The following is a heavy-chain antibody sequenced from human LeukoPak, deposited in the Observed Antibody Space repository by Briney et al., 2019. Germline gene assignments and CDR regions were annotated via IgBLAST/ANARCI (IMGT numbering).Heavy chain of an antibody. J-gene: IGHJ4*02. Sequence: GESLKISCEGSGYSFTSYWIAWVRRMPGKGLEWMGIIYPGDSDTRYSPSFQGQVTISADKTISTAYLQWSSLKASDTAMYYCARHDSSWPGGYWGQGTLVTVSS. CDR3: ARHDSSWPGGY. D-gene: IGHD6-13*01. CDR1: GYSFTSYW. CDR2: IYPGDSDT. V-gene: IGHV5-51*01.